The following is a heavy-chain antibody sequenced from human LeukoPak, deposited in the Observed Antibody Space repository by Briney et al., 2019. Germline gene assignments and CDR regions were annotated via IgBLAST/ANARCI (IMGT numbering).Heavy chain of an antibody. CDR3: ARKYCSSTSCWSAFDI. Sequence: PSETLSLTCTVSGGSISSGSYYWSWIRQPAGKGLEWIGRIYTSGSTNYNPSLKSRVTISVDTSKNQFSLKLSSVTAADTAVYYCARKYCSSTSCWSAFDIWGQGTMVTVSS. J-gene: IGHJ3*02. V-gene: IGHV4-61*02. CDR2: IYTSGST. CDR1: GGSISSGSYY. D-gene: IGHD2-2*01.